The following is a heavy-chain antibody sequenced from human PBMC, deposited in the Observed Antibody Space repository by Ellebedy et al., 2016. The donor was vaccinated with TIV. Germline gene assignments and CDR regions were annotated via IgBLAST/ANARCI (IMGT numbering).Heavy chain of an antibody. V-gene: IGHV1-2*04. Sequence: AASVKVSCKASGYTFTGYYMHWARRAPGQGLEWMGWINPNSGGTNYAQKFQGWVTMTRDPSISTAYMELSRLRSDDTAVYYCARDGGSYSDFDYWGQGTLVTVSS. CDR3: ARDGGSYSDFDY. CDR1: GYTFTGYY. CDR2: INPNSGGT. J-gene: IGHJ4*02. D-gene: IGHD1-26*01.